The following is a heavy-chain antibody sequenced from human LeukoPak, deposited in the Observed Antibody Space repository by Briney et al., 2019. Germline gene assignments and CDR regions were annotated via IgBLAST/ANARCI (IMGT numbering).Heavy chain of an antibody. CDR1: GDSISSTSYY. J-gene: IGHJ4*02. CDR3: ARVGGPEGVDY. CDR2: IYYSGST. Sequence: SETLSLTCIVSGDSISSTSYYWGCIRQPPGKGLEWIGSIYYSGSTYYNPSLKTRVTMSVDTSKNQFSLKLSSVTAADTAVYYCARVGGPEGVDYWGQGTLVTVSS. V-gene: IGHV4-39*07. D-gene: IGHD1-14*01.